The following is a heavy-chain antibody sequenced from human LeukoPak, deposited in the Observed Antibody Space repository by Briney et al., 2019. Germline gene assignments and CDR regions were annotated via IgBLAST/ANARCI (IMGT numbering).Heavy chain of an antibody. V-gene: IGHV3-21*01. CDR3: ARGPPTRMLRSGSYNY. J-gene: IGHJ4*02. D-gene: IGHD3-10*01. Sequence: GGSPRLSCAASGFTFSSYSMNWVRQAPGKGLEWVSSISSSSSYIYYADSVKGRFTISRDNAKNSLYLQMNSLRAEGTAVYYCARGPPTRMLRSGSYNYWGQGTLVTVSS. CDR1: GFTFSSYS. CDR2: ISSSSSYI.